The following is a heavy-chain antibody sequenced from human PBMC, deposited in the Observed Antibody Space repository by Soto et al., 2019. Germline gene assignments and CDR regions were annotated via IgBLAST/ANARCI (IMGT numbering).Heavy chain of an antibody. CDR3: ARESHDILTGPPWVWYFDL. CDR1: GGSFSGYY. D-gene: IGHD3-9*01. J-gene: IGHJ2*01. CDR2: INDRGSI. Sequence: QVQLQQWGAGPLRPLETLSLTCGVSGGSFSGYYWAWIRQSPGKGLEWIGEINDRGSINYNLSLKSRVSISVDTSKNHYSLNLRSVPAADTAVYYCARESHDILTGPPWVWYFDLWGRGTLVTVSS. V-gene: IGHV4-34*01.